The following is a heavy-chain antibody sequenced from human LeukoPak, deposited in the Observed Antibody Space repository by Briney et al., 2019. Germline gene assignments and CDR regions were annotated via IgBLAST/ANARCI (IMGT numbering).Heavy chain of an antibody. Sequence: SETLSLTCTVSGGSISSYYWSWIRQPPGKGLEWIGRVYSSGSTNYNPSLESRVTMSVDTSKNQFSLKLSSVTAADTAVYYCARMTTVIPGPFDYWGQGTLVTVSS. CDR1: GGSISSYY. CDR3: ARMTTVIPGPFDY. D-gene: IGHD4-17*01. J-gene: IGHJ4*02. CDR2: VYSSGST. V-gene: IGHV4-4*07.